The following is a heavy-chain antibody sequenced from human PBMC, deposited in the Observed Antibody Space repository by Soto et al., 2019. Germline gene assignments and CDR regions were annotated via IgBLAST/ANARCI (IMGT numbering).Heavy chain of an antibody. CDR3: TRRGCSTTSCYFT. CDR1: GFPFSSYW. CDR2: INGDGSSI. J-gene: IGHJ1*01. Sequence: EVRLVESGGDLVQPGGSLRLSCAASGFPFSSYWMHWVRQAPGKGLVWVSRINGDGSSITYADSVKDRFTISRDHAKNPFYLQINSLRAEAAAVYSGTRRGCSTTSCYFTWGRGTLVTVSS. V-gene: IGHV3-74*03. D-gene: IGHD2-2*01.